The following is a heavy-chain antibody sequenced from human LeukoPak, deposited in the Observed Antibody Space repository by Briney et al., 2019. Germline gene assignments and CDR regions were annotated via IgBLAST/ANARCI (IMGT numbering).Heavy chain of an antibody. Sequence: PGGSLRLSCAASGFTFDDYAMHWVRQAPGKGLEWVSLISADGGSIFYVDSVKGRFTISRDNSRGSLYLQMNSLTTEDTALYYCAKDSCDGGNCYSPIFDYWGQGTLVTVSS. J-gene: IGHJ4*02. V-gene: IGHV3-43*02. D-gene: IGHD2-15*01. CDR1: GFTFDDYA. CDR3: AKDSCDGGNCYSPIFDY. CDR2: ISADGGSI.